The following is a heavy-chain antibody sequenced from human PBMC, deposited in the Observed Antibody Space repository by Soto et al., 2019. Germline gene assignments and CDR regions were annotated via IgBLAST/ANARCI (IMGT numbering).Heavy chain of an antibody. CDR3: ARVNPNYDILTGYYWFDP. CDR1: GGSISSYY. V-gene: IGHV4-4*07. D-gene: IGHD3-9*01. CDR2: IYTSGST. J-gene: IGHJ5*02. Sequence: SETLSLTCTVSGGSISSYYWSWIRQPAGKGLEWIGRIYTSGSTNYNPSLKSRVTMSVDTSKNQFSLKLSSVTAADTAVYYCARVNPNYDILTGYYWFDPWGQGTLVTVS.